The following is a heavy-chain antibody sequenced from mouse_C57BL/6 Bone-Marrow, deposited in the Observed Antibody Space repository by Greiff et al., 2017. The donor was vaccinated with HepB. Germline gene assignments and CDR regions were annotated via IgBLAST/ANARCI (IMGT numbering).Heavy chain of an antibody. CDR1: GFTFSDYG. Sequence: DVQLVESGGGLVKPGGSLKLSCAASGFTFSDYGMHWVRQAPEKGLEWVAYISSGSSTIYYADTVKGRFTISRDNAKNTLFLQMNSLRSEDTARYYCARDRDYDAMDYWGQGTSVTVSS. V-gene: IGHV5-17*01. CDR3: ARDRDYDAMDY. J-gene: IGHJ4*01. CDR2: ISSGSSTI.